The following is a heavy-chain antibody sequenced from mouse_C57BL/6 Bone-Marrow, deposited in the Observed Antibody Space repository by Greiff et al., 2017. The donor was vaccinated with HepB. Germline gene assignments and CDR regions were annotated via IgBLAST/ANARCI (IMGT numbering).Heavy chain of an antibody. Sequence: EVQRVESGGGLVKPGGSLKLSCAASGFTFSSYAMSWVRQTPEKRLEWVATISDGGSYTYYPDNVKGRFTISRDNAKNNLYLQMSHLKSEDTAMYYCARTLYGKDYAMDYWGQGTSVTVSS. D-gene: IGHD2-1*01. CDR3: ARTLYGKDYAMDY. CDR2: ISDGGSYT. CDR1: GFTFSSYA. V-gene: IGHV5-4*01. J-gene: IGHJ4*01.